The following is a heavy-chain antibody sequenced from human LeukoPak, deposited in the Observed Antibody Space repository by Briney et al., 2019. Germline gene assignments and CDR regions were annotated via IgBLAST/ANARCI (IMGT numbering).Heavy chain of an antibody. Sequence: SETLSLTCTVSGGSISSYYWSWIRQPPGKGLEWIGYIYYSGSTNYNPSLKSRVTISVDTSKNQFSLKLSSVTAADTAVYYCATRKNYDFWSGYASDIWGQGTMVTVSS. D-gene: IGHD3-3*01. CDR2: IYYSGST. CDR3: ATRKNYDFWSGYASDI. CDR1: GGSISSYY. V-gene: IGHV4-59*12. J-gene: IGHJ3*02.